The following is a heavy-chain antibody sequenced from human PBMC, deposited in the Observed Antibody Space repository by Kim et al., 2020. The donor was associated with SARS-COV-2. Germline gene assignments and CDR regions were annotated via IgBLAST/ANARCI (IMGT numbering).Heavy chain of an antibody. CDR3: ARDRDVLLWFGELRYFDL. CDR1: GGSISSSSYY. CDR2: IYYSGST. D-gene: IGHD3-10*01. V-gene: IGHV4-39*01. J-gene: IGHJ2*01. Sequence: SETLSLTCTVSGGSISSSSYYWGWIRQPPGKGLEWIGSIYYSGSTYYNPSLKSRVTISVDTSKNQFSLKLSSVTAADTAVYYCARDRDVLLWFGELRYFDLWGRGTLVTVSS.